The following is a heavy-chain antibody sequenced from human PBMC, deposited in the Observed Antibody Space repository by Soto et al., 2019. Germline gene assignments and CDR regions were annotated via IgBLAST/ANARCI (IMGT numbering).Heavy chain of an antibody. V-gene: IGHV1-69*12. D-gene: IGHD5-12*01. CDR1: GGTFSSYA. Sequence: QVQLVQSGAEVKKPGSSVKVSCKASGGTFSSYAISWLRQAPGQGLEWMGGIIPIFGTANYAQKFQGRVTITADESTSTAYMELSSLRSEDTAVYYCARFRGDGYNAQYYFDYWGQGTLVTVSS. CDR2: IIPIFGTA. CDR3: ARFRGDGYNAQYYFDY. J-gene: IGHJ4*02.